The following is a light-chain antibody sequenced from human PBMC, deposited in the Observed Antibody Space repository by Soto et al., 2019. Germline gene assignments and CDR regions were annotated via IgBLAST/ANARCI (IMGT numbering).Light chain of an antibody. Sequence: EIVMTQSPATLSVSPGERATLSCRARQSISSELAWYQQRPGQPPRLLIYGASTRATGVPDRFTGSGSGSDFTLAISGLHSEDFAVYYCQQGHTWPITFGQGTRLEI. V-gene: IGKV3-15*01. CDR1: QSISSE. J-gene: IGKJ2*01. CDR2: GAS. CDR3: QQGHTWPIT.